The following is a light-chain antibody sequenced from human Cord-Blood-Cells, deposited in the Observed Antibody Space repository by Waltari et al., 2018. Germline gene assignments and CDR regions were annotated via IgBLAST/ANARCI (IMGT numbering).Light chain of an antibody. Sequence: QSALTQPASVSGSPGQSLTLPCTGTSSDVGGYHSVSWYQQHPGKAPKLLIYEVSNRPSGVSNRFSGSKSGNTASLTISGLQAEDEADYYCSSYTSSSTLVFGGGTKLTVL. CDR2: EVS. CDR1: SSDVGGYHS. CDR3: SSYTSSSTLV. V-gene: IGLV2-14*01. J-gene: IGLJ2*01.